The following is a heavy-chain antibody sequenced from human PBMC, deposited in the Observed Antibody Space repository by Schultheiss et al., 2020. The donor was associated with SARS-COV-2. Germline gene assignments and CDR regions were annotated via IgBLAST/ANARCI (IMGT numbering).Heavy chain of an antibody. J-gene: IGHJ3*02. CDR3: AKRARIADPMTVFAFDI. Sequence: SQTLSLTCTVSGGSISSYYWGWIRQPPGKGLEWIGEIYHSGSTNYNPSLKSRVTISVDKSKNQFSLKLSSVTAADTAVYYCAKRARIADPMTVFAFDIWGQGTMVTVSS. CDR1: GGSISSYY. V-gene: IGHV4-59*12. D-gene: IGHD6-13*01. CDR2: IYHSGST.